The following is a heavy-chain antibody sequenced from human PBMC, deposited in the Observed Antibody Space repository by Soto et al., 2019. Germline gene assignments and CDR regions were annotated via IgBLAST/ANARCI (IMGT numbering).Heavy chain of an antibody. V-gene: IGHV3-23*01. Sequence: EVQLLQSGGGLVQPGGSLRLSCAASGFTFTSYAMSWVRHAPGKGLEWVSTISGTGGSTYYPDSVKGRFTISRDNSKNTLYLQMNSLRADDSAVYYCAKEITSGYYLFDYWGQGTLVTVSS. CDR3: AKEITSGYYLFDY. D-gene: IGHD3-22*01. CDR1: GFTFTSYA. CDR2: ISGTGGST. J-gene: IGHJ4*02.